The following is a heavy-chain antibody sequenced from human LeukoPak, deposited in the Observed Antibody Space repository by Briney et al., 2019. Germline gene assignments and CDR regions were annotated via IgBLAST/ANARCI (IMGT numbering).Heavy chain of an antibody. CDR3: AKSAYGGNFDAFDI. J-gene: IGHJ3*02. D-gene: IGHD4-17*01. CDR2: ISWNSGSI. V-gene: IGHV3-9*01. Sequence: GGSLRLSCAASGFTFDDYAMHWVRQAPGEGLEWVSGISWNSGSIGYADSVKGRFTISRDNAKNSLYLQMNSLRAEDTALYYCAKSAYGGNFDAFDIWGQGTMVTVSS. CDR1: GFTFDDYA.